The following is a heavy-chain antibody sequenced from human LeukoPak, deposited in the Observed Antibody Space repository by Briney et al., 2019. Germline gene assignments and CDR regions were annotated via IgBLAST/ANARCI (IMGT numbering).Heavy chain of an antibody. J-gene: IGHJ5*02. CDR2: IYTSGST. CDR3: ARVXRGRAGTWWFDP. D-gene: IGHD6-19*01. CDR1: GGSISSGSYY. Sequence: LSXXCTVSGGSISSGSYYWSWIRQPAGKGLEWIGRIYTSGSTNYNPSLKSRVTISVDTSKNQFSLKLSSVTAADTAVYCCARVXRGRAGTWWFDPWGQGTLVTVSS. V-gene: IGHV4-61*02.